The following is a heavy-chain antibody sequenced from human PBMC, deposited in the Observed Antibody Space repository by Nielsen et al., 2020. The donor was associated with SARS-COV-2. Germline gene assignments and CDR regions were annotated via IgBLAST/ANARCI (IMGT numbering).Heavy chain of an antibody. V-gene: IGHV4-34*01. Sequence: GSLRLSCAVYGGSFSGYYWSWIRQPPGKGLEWIGEINHSGSTNYNPSLKSRVTISVDTSKNQFSLKLSSVTAADTAVYYCARGGGITGTRGDWFDPWGQGTLVTVSS. CDR3: ARGGGITGTRGDWFDP. CDR2: INHSGST. CDR1: GGSFSGYY. D-gene: IGHD1-7*01. J-gene: IGHJ5*02.